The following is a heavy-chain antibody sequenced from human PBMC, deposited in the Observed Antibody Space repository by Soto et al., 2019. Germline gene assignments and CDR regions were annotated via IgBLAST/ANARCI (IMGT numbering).Heavy chain of an antibody. CDR1: GYTFTSYY. CDR2: INPSGGST. D-gene: IGHD3-9*01. CDR3: ARGLYYDILTGRGYFQH. V-gene: IGHV1-46*01. Sequence: ASVKVSCKASGYTFTSYYMHWVRQAPGQGLEWMGIINPSGGSTSYAQKFQGRVTMTRDTSTSTVYMELSSLRSEDTAVYYCARGLYYDILTGRGYFQHWGQGTLVTVSS. J-gene: IGHJ1*01.